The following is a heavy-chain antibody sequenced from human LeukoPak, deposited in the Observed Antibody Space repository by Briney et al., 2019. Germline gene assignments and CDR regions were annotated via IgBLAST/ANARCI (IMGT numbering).Heavy chain of an antibody. CDR3: ARLGTTGSYGHFDY. V-gene: IGHV4-59*08. Sequence: SETLSLTCTVSGGSISSYYWSWIRQPPGKGLEWIGYIYYSGSTNYNPSLKSRVTISVDTSKNQFSLKLSPVTAADTAVYYCARLGTTGSYGHFDYWGQGTLVTVSS. CDR2: IYYSGST. J-gene: IGHJ4*02. CDR1: GGSISSYY. D-gene: IGHD3-10*01.